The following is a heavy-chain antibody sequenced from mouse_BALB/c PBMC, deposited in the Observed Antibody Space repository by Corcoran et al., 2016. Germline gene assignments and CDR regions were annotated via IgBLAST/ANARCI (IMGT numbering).Heavy chain of an antibody. J-gene: IGHJ1*01. CDR1: GFPFSSYA. CDR3: ARDDSGMDV. D-gene: IGHD2-10*02. V-gene: IGHV5-17*01. CDR2: IGYDGRNK. Sequence: VQLVESGGGVVQPGRSLRLSCAASGFPFSSYAMHWVRQGPGKGLGWVAVIGYDGRNKYYADTVKGRFTIARDNSKNTLYLQMNSLRAEDTAVYYCARDDSGMDVWGQGTTVTVSS.